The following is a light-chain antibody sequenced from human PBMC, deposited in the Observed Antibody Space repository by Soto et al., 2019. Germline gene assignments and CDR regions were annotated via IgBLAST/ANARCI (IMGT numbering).Light chain of an antibody. J-gene: IGKJ4*01. CDR1: QSVSSSY. CDR2: GAC. V-gene: IGKV3-20*01. Sequence: EIVLTQSPATLSLSPGERATLSCRASQSVSSSYLAWYQQTPGQAPSLLNYGACSRATGIPDRFSGSGSGTDFTLTISRLEPDDVAEYYCQQYGSSPLTFGGGTKVDIK. CDR3: QQYGSSPLT.